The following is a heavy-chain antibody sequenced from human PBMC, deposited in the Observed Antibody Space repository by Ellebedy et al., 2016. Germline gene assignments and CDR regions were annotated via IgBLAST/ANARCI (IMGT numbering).Heavy chain of an antibody. CDR1: GFTFSDYY. Sequence: GESLKISCAASGFTFSDYYMSWFRQAPGKGLEWVSYISSSGSTIYYADSVKGRFTISRDNAKNSLYLQMNSLRAEDTAVYYCARGEWLTPPDYWGQGTLVTVSS. V-gene: IGHV3-11*01. CDR3: ARGEWLTPPDY. J-gene: IGHJ4*02. CDR2: ISSSGSTI. D-gene: IGHD3-3*01.